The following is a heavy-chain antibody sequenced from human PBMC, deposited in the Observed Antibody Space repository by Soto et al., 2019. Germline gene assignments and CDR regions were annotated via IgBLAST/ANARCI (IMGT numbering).Heavy chain of an antibody. CDR3: ATEPIAVAGTDYYYYGMDV. D-gene: IGHD6-19*01. V-gene: IGHV3-23*01. CDR2: ISGSGGST. Sequence: GGSLRLSCAASGFTFSSYAMSWVRQAPGKGLEWVSAISGSGGSTYYADSVKGRFTISRDNSKNTLYLQMYSLRAEDTAVYYCATEPIAVAGTDYYYYGMDVWGQGTTVTVSS. J-gene: IGHJ6*02. CDR1: GFTFSSYA.